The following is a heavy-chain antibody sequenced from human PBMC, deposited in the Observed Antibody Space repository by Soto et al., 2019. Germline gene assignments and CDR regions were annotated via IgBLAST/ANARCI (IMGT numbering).Heavy chain of an antibody. D-gene: IGHD1-1*01. J-gene: IGHJ5*02. V-gene: IGHV4-59*08. CDR2: IYYSGNI. Sequence: QVQLQESGPGLVKPSETLSLTCTVSGGSISSYYWSWIRQPPGKGLEWIANIYYSGNINYNPSLKRRVTISADTSKNQISLKLRSVTAADTAVYYCARQRGTGKSDLGWFDLWGQGSLVTVSS. CDR3: ARQRGTGKSDLGWFDL. CDR1: GGSISSYY.